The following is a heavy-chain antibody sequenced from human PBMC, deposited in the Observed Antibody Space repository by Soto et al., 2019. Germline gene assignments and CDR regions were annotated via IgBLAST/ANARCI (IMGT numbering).Heavy chain of an antibody. CDR2: IKQDGSEK. Sequence: EVQLVEFGGGLVQPGGSLRLSCAASGFTFSGYWMSWVRQAPGKGLEWVANIKQDGSEKYYVDSVKGRFTISRDNAKNSLYLLMNSLTAEDTAVYYCATNNRYCSSTNCFVFDYWGRSTLVTVSS. J-gene: IGHJ4*02. CDR1: GFTFSGYW. D-gene: IGHD2-2*01. CDR3: ATNNRYCSSTNCFVFDY. V-gene: IGHV3-7*01.